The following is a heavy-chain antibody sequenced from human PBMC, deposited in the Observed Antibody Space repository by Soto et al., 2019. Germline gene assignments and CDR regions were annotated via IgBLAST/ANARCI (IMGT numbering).Heavy chain of an antibody. Sequence: PGGSLRLSCAASGFTFSDYYMSWIRQAPGKGLEWVSYISSSGSTIYYADSVKGRFTISRDNAKNSLYLQMNSLRAEDTAVYYCARGNLGYSSSWYYYYGMDVWGQGTTVTVSS. CDR2: ISSSGSTI. CDR3: ARGNLGYSSSWYYYYGMDV. V-gene: IGHV3-11*01. D-gene: IGHD6-13*01. CDR1: GFTFSDYY. J-gene: IGHJ6*02.